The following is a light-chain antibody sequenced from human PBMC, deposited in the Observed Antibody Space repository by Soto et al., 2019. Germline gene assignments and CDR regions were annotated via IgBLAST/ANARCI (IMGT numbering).Light chain of an antibody. CDR1: QSVSSY. J-gene: IGKJ2*01. V-gene: IGKV3-11*01. CDR2: DAS. Sequence: EIVLTQSPATLSLARGERATLSCRASQSVSSYLAWYQQKPGQAPRLLIYDASNRATGIPARFSGSGSGTDFTLTISSLEPEDFAVYYCQQRSNWYTFGQGTKLEIK. CDR3: QQRSNWYT.